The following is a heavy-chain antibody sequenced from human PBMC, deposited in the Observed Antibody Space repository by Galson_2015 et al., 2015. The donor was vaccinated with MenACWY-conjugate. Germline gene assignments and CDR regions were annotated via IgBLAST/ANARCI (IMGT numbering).Heavy chain of an antibody. D-gene: IGHD1-1*01. CDR1: GYTFTKYG. CDR2: ISGYSGNT. J-gene: IGHJ3*02. CDR3: ARGGTSQELGRRLGHAFDI. V-gene: IGHV1-18*03. Sequence: SVKVSCKASGYTFTKYGISWVRQAPGQGLEWMGWISGYSGNTNYAQKFQGRVTMTTDTSTSTAFMELRSLRFDDMAVYYCARGGTSQELGRRLGHAFDIWGQGTMVTVSS.